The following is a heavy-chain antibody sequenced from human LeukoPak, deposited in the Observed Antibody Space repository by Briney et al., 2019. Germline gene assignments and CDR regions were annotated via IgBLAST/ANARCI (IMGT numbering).Heavy chain of an antibody. CDR2: INPSGGST. D-gene: IGHD2-8*02. Sequence: GASVKLSCEVSVHPFTISYVHWVRQAPGQGLEWMGIINPSGGSTTYAQKFQGRVTMTRDTSASTVYMELSSLRSADTAIYYCARAGSRSLIHWSFDIWGQGTVVTVSS. CDR3: ARAGSRSLIHWSFDI. J-gene: IGHJ3*02. V-gene: IGHV1-46*01. CDR1: VHPFTISY.